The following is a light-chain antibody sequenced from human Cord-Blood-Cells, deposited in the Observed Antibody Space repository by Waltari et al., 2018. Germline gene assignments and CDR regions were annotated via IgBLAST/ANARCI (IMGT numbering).Light chain of an antibody. CDR1: SSDVGGYNY. Sequence: QSALTQPASVSGSPGQSITISCTGTSSDVGGYNYVSWYQQHPGKAPKLMIYDVSNRPSGVANRCSGSKSGNTASLTISGLQAGDGADYYCSSYTSSSTLVFGGGTKLTVL. CDR2: DVS. J-gene: IGLJ2*01. CDR3: SSYTSSSTLV. V-gene: IGLV2-14*01.